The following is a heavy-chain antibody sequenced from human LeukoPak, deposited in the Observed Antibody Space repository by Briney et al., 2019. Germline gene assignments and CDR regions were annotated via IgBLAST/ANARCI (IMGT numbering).Heavy chain of an antibody. D-gene: IGHD2-2*01. V-gene: IGHV4-39*01. Sequence: SETLSLTCTVSGGSISSSSYYWGWIRQPPGKGLEWIGSIYYSGSTYYNPSLKSRVTISVDTSKNQFSLKLSSVTAADTAAYYCARHCSSTSCYHGPQFDYWGQGTLVTVSS. CDR1: GGSISSSSYY. J-gene: IGHJ4*02. CDR2: IYYSGST. CDR3: ARHCSSTSCYHGPQFDY.